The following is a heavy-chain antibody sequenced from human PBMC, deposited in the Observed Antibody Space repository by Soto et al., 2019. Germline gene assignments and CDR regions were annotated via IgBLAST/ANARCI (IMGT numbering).Heavy chain of an antibody. Sequence: ASVKVSCKVSGYTFTSYAMHWVRQAPGQRLEWMGWINAGNCNTKYSQKFQGRVTITRDTSASTAYMELSSLRSEDTAVYYCARDPLRPSYSSGYLDYCGEGTLVTVSS. CDR1: GYTFTSYA. V-gene: IGHV1-3*01. J-gene: IGHJ4*02. CDR2: INAGNCNT. CDR3: ARDPLRPSYSSGYLDY. D-gene: IGHD3-22*01.